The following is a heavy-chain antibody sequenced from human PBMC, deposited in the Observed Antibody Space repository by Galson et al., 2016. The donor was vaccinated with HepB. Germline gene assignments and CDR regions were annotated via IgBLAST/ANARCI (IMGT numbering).Heavy chain of an antibody. Sequence: SETLSLTCSVSGNSISATTHYWGWIRQPPGWGLEWIASVYHSGTTYYNPAVESRLTISVDTSKNQFFLQLTSVTAADMAVYYCAALPGGNHDYEYWGQGILVTVSS. V-gene: IGHV4-39*01. CDR1: GNSISATTHY. J-gene: IGHJ4*02. CDR2: VYHSGTT. D-gene: IGHD1-14*01. CDR3: AALPGGNHDYEY.